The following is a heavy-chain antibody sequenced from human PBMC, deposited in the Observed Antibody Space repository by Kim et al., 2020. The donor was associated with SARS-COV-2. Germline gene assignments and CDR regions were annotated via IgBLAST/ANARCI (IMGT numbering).Heavy chain of an antibody. D-gene: IGHD2-15*01. CDR3: ARAGLIVVVVAAYSGIDY. J-gene: IGHJ4*02. Sequence: ASVKVSCKASGYTFTSYYMHWVRQAPGQGLEWMGIINPSSGSTSYAQKFQGRVTMTRDTPTSTVYLELSSLRSEDTAVYYCARAGLIVVVVAAYSGIDYWGQGTLVTVSS. CDR2: INPSSGST. CDR1: GYTFTSYY. V-gene: IGHV1-46*01.